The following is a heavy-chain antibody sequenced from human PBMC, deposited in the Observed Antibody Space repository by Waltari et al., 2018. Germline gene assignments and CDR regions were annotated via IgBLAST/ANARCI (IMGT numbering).Heavy chain of an antibody. CDR3: ARERGYCSGGSCYPGAFDY. V-gene: IGHV1-69*08. Sequence: QVQLVQSGAEVKKPGSSVKVSCKASGGTFSSYAISWVRQAPGQGLEWMGRIIPIFGTANYAQKFQGRVTITADKSTSTAYMELSSLRSEDTAVYYCARERGYCSGGSCYPGAFDYWGQGTLVTVSS. CDR1: GGTFSSYA. J-gene: IGHJ4*02. D-gene: IGHD2-15*01. CDR2: IIPIFGTA.